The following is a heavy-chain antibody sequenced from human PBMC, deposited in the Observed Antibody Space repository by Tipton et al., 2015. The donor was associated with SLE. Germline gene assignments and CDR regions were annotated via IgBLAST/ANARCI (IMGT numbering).Heavy chain of an antibody. J-gene: IGHJ3*02. V-gene: IGHV4-34*01. CDR1: GGSFSGYY. CDR3: ARACGSGHQVALDI. CDR2: INHSGST. Sequence: TLSLTCAVYGGSFSGYYWSWIRQPPGKGLEWIGEINHSGSTHYNPSLKSRVTISLGTSKNQFSLKLSSVTAADTAVYYCARACGSGHQVALDIWGQGTMVTVSS. D-gene: IGHD2-15*01.